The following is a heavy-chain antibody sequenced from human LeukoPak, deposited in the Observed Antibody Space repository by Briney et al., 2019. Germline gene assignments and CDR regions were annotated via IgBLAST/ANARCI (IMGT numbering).Heavy chain of an antibody. CDR1: GFTFSSYS. CDR2: ISSTSSTI. CDR3: GRDTLYYFDY. V-gene: IGHV3-48*01. J-gene: IGHJ4*02. Sequence: GGSLRLSCAASGFTFSSYSMNWVRQAPGKGLEWVSYISSTSSTIYYADSVKGRFTISRDNAKNSLYLQMNSLRAEDTAVYYCGRDTLYYFDYRGQGTLVTVSS.